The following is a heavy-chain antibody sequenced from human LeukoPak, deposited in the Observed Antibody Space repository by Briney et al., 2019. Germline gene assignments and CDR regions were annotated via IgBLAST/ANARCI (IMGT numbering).Heavy chain of an antibody. CDR3: ARERSSARGWGYYFDY. D-gene: IGHD3-10*01. CDR2: IYHSGST. CDR1: GGSISSYY. J-gene: IGHJ4*02. Sequence: PSETLSLTCTVSGGSISSYYWSWIRQPPGKGLEWIGGIYHSGSTYYNPSLKSRVTISVDTSKNQFSLKLSSVTAADTAVYYCARERSSARGWGYYFDYWGQGTLVTVSS. V-gene: IGHV4-59*12.